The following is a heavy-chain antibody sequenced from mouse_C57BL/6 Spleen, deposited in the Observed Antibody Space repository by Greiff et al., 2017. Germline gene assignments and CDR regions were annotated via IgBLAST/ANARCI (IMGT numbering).Heavy chain of an antibody. CDR3: ERGYYGSSALDY. D-gene: IGHD1-1*01. J-gene: IGHJ2*01. Sequence: VQLQQPGAELVMPGASVKLSCKASGYTFTSYWMHWVKQRPGQGLEWIGEIDPSDSYTNYNQKVKGKSTLTVDKSSSTAYMQLRSLTSEDSAVYYCERGYYGSSALDYWGQGTTLTVAS. CDR1: GYTFTSYW. V-gene: IGHV1-69*01. CDR2: IDPSDSYT.